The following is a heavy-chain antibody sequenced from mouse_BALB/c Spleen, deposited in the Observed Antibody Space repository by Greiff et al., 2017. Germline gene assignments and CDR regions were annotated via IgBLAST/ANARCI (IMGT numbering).Heavy chain of an antibody. D-gene: IGHD1-1*01. J-gene: IGHJ4*01. CDR1: GDSITSGY. CDR2: ISYSGST. V-gene: IGHV3-8*02. Sequence: EVQLKESGPSLVKPSQTLSLTCSVTGDSITSGYWNWIRKFPGNKLEYMGYISYSGSTYYNPSLKSRISITRDTSKNQYYLQLNSVTTEDTATYYCARFPITTVGAMDYWGQGTSVTVSS. CDR3: ARFPITTVGAMDY.